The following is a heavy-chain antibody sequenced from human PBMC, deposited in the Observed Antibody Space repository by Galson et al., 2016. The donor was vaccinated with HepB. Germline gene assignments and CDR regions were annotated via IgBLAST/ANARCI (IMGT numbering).Heavy chain of an antibody. CDR1: GFNLSDYY. J-gene: IGHJ3*01. Sequence: SLRLSCAASGFNLSDYYMNWIRQAPGKGLEWVSYISRSGDSMLYADSVRGRFTIARDNVKKSLYLKMTNLRAEDTAVYYCARDLPDDSVEYFDVFDLWGQGTMVTVSS. V-gene: IGHV3-11*01. D-gene: IGHD4-17*01. CDR3: ARDLPDDSVEYFDVFDL. CDR2: ISRSGDSM.